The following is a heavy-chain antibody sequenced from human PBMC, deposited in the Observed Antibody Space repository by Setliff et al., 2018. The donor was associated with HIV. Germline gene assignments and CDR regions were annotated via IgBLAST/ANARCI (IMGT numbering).Heavy chain of an antibody. V-gene: IGHV1-69*05. CDR1: GGTFSSYA. D-gene: IGHD6-19*01. CDR3: ARDERGYSTGSDY. CDR2: IIPIFGTA. Sequence: SVKVSCKASGGTFSSYAISWVRQAPGQGLEWMGGIIPIFGTANYAQKFQGRVTMTSDTSTSTVYMELSSPKSEDTAVYYCARDERGYSTGSDYWGQGTLVTVSS. J-gene: IGHJ4*02.